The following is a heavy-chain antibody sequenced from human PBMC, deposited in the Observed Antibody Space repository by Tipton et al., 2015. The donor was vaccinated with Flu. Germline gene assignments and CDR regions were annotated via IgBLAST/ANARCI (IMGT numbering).Heavy chain of an antibody. CDR3: ARGLYGSGSYQRRYFDY. V-gene: IGHV4-38-2*02. CDR2: ISHSGST. J-gene: IGHJ4*02. D-gene: IGHD3-10*01. Sequence: TLSLTCSVSGYSIGSGYYWGWIRQPPGKGLEWIGSISHSGSTYYNPSLKSRLTISLDTSKNQFSLKLYSVTAADTAVYYCARGLYGSGSYQRRYFDYWGQGTLVTVSS. CDR1: GYSIGSGYY.